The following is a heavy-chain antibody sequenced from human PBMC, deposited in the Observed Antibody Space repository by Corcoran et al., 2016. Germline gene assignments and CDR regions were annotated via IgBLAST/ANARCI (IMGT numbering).Heavy chain of an antibody. CDR3: ASGNPRRYDMLTGYSETEGYYYYGMDV. V-gene: IGHV1-46*01. CDR1: GYTFTSYY. Sequence: QVQLVQSGAEVKKPGASVKVSCKASGYTFTSYYMHWVRQAPGQGLEWMGIINPSGGSTSYAQKFQGRVTMTRDTSTSTVYMELSSLRSEDTAVYYGASGNPRRYDMLTGYSETEGYYYYGMDVWGQGTTVTVSS. J-gene: IGHJ6*02. CDR2: INPSGGST. D-gene: IGHD3-9*01.